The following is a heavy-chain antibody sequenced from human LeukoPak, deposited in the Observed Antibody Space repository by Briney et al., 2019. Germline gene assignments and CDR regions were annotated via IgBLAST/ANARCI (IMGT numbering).Heavy chain of an antibody. D-gene: IGHD4-17*01. Sequence: GGSLRLSCAASGFTFSSYATSWVRQAPGKGLEWVSAISGSGGSTYYADSVKGRFTISRDNSKNTLYLQMNSLRVEDTAVYYCATTRYGDYGTWDYWGQGTLVTVSS. CDR3: ATTRYGDYGTWDY. CDR2: ISGSGGST. CDR1: GFTFSSYA. V-gene: IGHV3-23*01. J-gene: IGHJ4*02.